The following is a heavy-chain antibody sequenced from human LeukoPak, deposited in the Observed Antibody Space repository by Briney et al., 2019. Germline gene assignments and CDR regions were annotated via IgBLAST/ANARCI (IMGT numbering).Heavy chain of an antibody. J-gene: IGHJ6*03. CDR1: GFTFSSYW. Sequence: PGGSLRLSCAASGFTFSSYWMRWVRQAPGTGLEWVANIKEDGSEKYYVDSVKGRFTISRDNAKNLLYLQMNSLRAEDTAVYYCARDYGGSGTYDYYYYMDVWGKGTTVTVSS. D-gene: IGHD3-10*01. CDR2: IKEDGSEK. V-gene: IGHV3-7*01. CDR3: ARDYGGSGTYDYYYYMDV.